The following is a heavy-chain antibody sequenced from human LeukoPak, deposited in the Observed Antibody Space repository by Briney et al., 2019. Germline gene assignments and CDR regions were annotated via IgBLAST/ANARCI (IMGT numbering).Heavy chain of an antibody. CDR1: GFTFSSYW. J-gene: IGHJ4*02. Sequence: PGGSLRLSCVVSGFTFSSYWMHWVRQVPGEGLVWVSRISSDGSTTTYADSVKGRFTISRDNAKNTLYLQMNSLRAEDTAVYYCVNILFGWGQGTLVTVSS. CDR3: VNILFG. V-gene: IGHV3-74*01. CDR2: ISSDGSTT. D-gene: IGHD3-10*01.